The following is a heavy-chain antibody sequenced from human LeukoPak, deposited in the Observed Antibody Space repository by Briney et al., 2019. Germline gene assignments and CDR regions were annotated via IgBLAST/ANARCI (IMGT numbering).Heavy chain of an antibody. CDR3: ARDKDSSGYYNWFDP. Sequence: GASVKVSCKASGYTFTSYGIRWVRQAPGQGLEWMGWISAYNGNTNYAQKLQGRVTMTTDTSTSTAYMELSSLRSDDTAVYYCARDKDSSGYYNWFDPWGQGTLVTVSS. J-gene: IGHJ5*02. CDR2: ISAYNGNT. V-gene: IGHV1-18*01. CDR1: GYTFTSYG. D-gene: IGHD3-22*01.